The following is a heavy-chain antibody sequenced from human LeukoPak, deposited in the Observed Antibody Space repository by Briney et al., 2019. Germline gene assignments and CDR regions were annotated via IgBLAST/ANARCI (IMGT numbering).Heavy chain of an antibody. CDR3: AQKAPY. V-gene: IGHV3-30*18. CDR2: ISYDGSNK. Sequence: GGSLRLSCAASGFTFSSYGMPWVRQAPGKGLEWVAVISYDGSNKYYADSVKGRFTISRDNSKNTLYLQMNSLRAEDTAVYCCAQKAPYWGQGTLVTVSS. CDR1: GFTFSSYG. J-gene: IGHJ4*02.